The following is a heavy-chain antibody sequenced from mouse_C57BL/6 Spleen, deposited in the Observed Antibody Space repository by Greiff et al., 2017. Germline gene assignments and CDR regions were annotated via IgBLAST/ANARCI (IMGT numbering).Heavy chain of an antibody. V-gene: IGHV1-63*01. Sequence: VQLQQSGAELVRPGTSVSMSCKASGYTFTNYCIGWAKQRPGHGLEWIGDIYPGGGYTNYNEKFKGKATLTADKSSSTAYMQFSSLTSEDSAIYYGARGPYYSNYENYFDYWGKGTTLTVSS. CDR2: IYPGGGYT. CDR3: ARGPYYSNYENYFDY. D-gene: IGHD2-5*01. J-gene: IGHJ2*01. CDR1: GYTFTNYC.